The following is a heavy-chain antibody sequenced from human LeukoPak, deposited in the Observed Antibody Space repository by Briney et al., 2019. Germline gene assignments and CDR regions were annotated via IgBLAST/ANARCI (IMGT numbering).Heavy chain of an antibody. Sequence: GGSLRLSCAVSGFTFSSYSMTWVRQAPGKGLEWVSYISSGSAAIYYADSVKGRFTISRDNANNTLFLQMSSLRAEDTAMYYCARPGGSGNFYIYWGQGTLVTVSS. V-gene: IGHV3-48*01. J-gene: IGHJ4*02. D-gene: IGHD3-10*01. CDR1: GFTFSSYS. CDR3: ARPGGSGNFYIY. CDR2: ISSGSAAI.